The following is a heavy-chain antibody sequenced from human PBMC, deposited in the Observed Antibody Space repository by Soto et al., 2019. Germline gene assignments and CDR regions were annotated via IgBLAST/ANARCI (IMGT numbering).Heavy chain of an antibody. V-gene: IGHV4-39*01. CDR3: ARLEGLATISYYFDF. Sequence: SETLSLTCSVSGDSINSDKYYWGWIRQPPGKGLEWVGSIYYRGNTYYNPSLQTQVTISLDKSKSQFSLRLNSVTAADSVVYFCARLEGLATISYYFDFWGQGAQVTVSS. CDR1: GDSINSDKYY. D-gene: IGHD3-9*01. CDR2: IYYRGNT. J-gene: IGHJ4*02.